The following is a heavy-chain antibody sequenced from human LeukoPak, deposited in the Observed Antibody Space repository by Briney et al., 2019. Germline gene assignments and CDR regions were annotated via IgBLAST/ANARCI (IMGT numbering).Heavy chain of an antibody. V-gene: IGHV3-23*01. CDR1: GFTFSSYA. CDR2: ISGSGSST. Sequence: GGSLRLSCAASGFTFSSYAMSWVRQAPGKGLEWVSAISGSGSSTYYADSVKGRFTISRDNARNAVFLQMNSLRDDDTAVYYCVRQMIRFWFDPWGQGSRVTVSS. J-gene: IGHJ5*02. D-gene: IGHD3-16*01. CDR3: VRQMIRFWFDP.